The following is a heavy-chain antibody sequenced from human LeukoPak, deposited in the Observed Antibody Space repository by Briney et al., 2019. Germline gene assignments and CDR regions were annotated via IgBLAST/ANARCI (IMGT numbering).Heavy chain of an antibody. CDR3: AGDSGTTGEVKFDP. V-gene: IGHV4-4*07. J-gene: IGHJ5*02. D-gene: IGHD1-7*01. CDR2: IYVTGST. Sequence: SETLSLTCTVSGASISSYYWSWIRQPAGKALEWIGRIYVTGSTTYNPSLESRVTVSLDTSKNHFSLKLRSVTAADTAVYYCAGDSGTTGEVKFDPWGQGTLVTVSS. CDR1: GASISSYY.